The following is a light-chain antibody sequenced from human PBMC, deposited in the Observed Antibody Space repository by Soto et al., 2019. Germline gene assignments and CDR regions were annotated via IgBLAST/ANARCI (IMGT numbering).Light chain of an antibody. CDR2: DAS. CDR1: QRVGSNY. Sequence: DIVLTQTPGTLSFSPPEGATLXWGASQRVGSNYLAWYQQNPGQAPRLLIYDASSRATGIPDRFSGGGSGTDFTLTISRLEPEDFAVYYCQQYGNSPWTFGQGTKVDIK. CDR3: QQYGNSPWT. J-gene: IGKJ1*01. V-gene: IGKV3-20*01.